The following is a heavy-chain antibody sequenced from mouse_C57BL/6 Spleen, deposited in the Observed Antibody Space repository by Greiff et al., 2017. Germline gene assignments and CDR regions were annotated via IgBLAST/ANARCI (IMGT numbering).Heavy chain of an antibody. CDR2: IYPGDGDT. V-gene: IGHV1-80*01. Sequence: QVQLQQSGAELVKPGASVKISCKASGYAFSSYWMNWVKQRPGKGLEWIGQIYPGDGDTNYNGKFKGKATLTADKSSSTAYMQLSSLTSEDSAVYFCARYYYGSRRGYFDVWGTGTTVTVSS. CDR1: GYAFSSYW. J-gene: IGHJ1*03. CDR3: ARYYYGSRRGYFDV. D-gene: IGHD1-1*01.